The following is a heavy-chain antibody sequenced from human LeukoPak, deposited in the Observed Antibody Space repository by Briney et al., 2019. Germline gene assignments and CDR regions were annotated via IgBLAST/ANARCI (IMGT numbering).Heavy chain of an antibody. D-gene: IGHD2-21*01. V-gene: IGHV3-48*03. J-gene: IGHJ5*02. Sequence: PGGSLRLSCAASGFTFSSYEMNWVRQAPGKGLEWPSYIIGSGSTTQYADSVRDRFTISRDNDKNAVYLQVNSLRADDTAIYYCVRDRGGAYSGDNLFDPWGQGTLVTVSS. CDR2: IIGSGSTT. CDR1: GFTFSSYE. CDR3: VRDRGGAYSGDNLFDP.